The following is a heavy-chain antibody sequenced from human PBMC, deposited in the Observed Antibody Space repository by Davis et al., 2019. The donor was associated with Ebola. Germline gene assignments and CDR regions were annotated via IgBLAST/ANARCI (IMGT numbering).Heavy chain of an antibody. Sequence: GESLKISCAASGFTFSSYGMHWVRQAPGKGLEWVAVIWYDGSNKYYADSVKGRFTISRDNSKNTLYLQMNSLRAEDTAVYYCAREQYYYGSGSYYYGMNVWGQGTTVTVSS. J-gene: IGHJ6*02. D-gene: IGHD3-10*01. CDR1: GFTFSSYG. CDR2: IWYDGSNK. CDR3: AREQYYYGSGSYYYGMNV. V-gene: IGHV3-33*01.